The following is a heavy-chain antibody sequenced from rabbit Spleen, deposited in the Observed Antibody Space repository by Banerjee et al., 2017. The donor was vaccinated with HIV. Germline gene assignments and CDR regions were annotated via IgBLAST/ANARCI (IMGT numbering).Heavy chain of an antibody. CDR1: GFSFSSNDY. J-gene: IGHJ6*01. V-gene: IGHV1S40*01. CDR3: ARDTASSFSSYGMDL. D-gene: IGHD8-1*01. Sequence: QSLEESGGDLVQPEGSLTLTCKASGFSFSSNDYMCWVRQAPGKGLEWVACAYAGSSGFTYFATWAKGRFTISKTSSTTVTLQMTRLTAADTATYFCARDTASSFSSYGMDLWGPGTLVTVS. CDR2: AYAGSSGFT.